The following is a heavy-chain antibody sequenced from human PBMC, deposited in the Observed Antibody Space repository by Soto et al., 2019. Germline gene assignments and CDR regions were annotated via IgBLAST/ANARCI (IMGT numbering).Heavy chain of an antibody. J-gene: IGHJ3*02. D-gene: IGHD3-10*01. V-gene: IGHV3-30*18. CDR2: ISRDGNKE. Sequence: QMQLSESGGNVVQPGRSLRLSCVASGFTFRSFGMHWVRQAPGKGLEWVATISRDGNKEYYADSVKGRFTVSRDNSRDTIPLEMSSMRPDDTAVYYCAKDMGPSPRPPDSPDIWGQGTVVTVSS. CDR3: AKDMGPSPRPPDSPDI. CDR1: GFTFRSFG.